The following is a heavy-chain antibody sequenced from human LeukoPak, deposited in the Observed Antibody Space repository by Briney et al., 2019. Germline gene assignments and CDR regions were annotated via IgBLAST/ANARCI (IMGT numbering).Heavy chain of an antibody. CDR2: INPNSGGT. D-gene: IGHD6-13*01. J-gene: IGHJ4*02. CDR3: ARVVKSPGYSSSWYSY. CDR1: GYTFTGYY. Sequence: GASVKVSYKASGYTFTGYYMHWVRQAPGQGLEWMGWINPNSGGTNYAQKFQGRVTMTRDTSISTAYMELSRLRSDDTAVYYCARVVKSPGYSSSWYSYWGQGTLVTVSS. V-gene: IGHV1-2*02.